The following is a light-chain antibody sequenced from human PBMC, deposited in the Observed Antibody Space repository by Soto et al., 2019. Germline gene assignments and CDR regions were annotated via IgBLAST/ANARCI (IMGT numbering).Light chain of an antibody. Sequence: QAVVTQEPSMSVSPGGTVTLTCGSSTGAVTSGHYPYWFQQKPGQAPRTLIYDTSNKQSWTPARFSGSLLGGKAALTLSGAHPEDEADYYCLLPYSDAWVFGGGTQLTVL. CDR2: DTS. J-gene: IGLJ3*02. CDR1: TGAVTSGHY. V-gene: IGLV7-46*01. CDR3: LLPYSDAWV.